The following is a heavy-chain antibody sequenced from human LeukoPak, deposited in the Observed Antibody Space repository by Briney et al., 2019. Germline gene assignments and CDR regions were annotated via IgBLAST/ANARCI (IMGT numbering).Heavy chain of an antibody. CDR1: GGTFSSYA. D-gene: IGHD3-10*01. CDR3: ARGRYYGSGSYYYYYMDV. V-gene: IGHV1-69*13. Sequence: GASVKVSCKASGGTFSSYAISWVRQAPGQGLEWMGGIIPIFGTANYAQKFQGRVTITADESTSTAYMELSSLRSEDTAVYYCARGRYYGSGSYYYYYMDVWGKGTTVTISS. J-gene: IGHJ6*03. CDR2: IIPIFGTA.